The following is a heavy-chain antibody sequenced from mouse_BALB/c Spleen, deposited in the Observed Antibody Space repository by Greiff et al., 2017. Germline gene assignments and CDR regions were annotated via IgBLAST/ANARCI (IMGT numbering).Heavy chain of an antibody. V-gene: IGHV2-9*02. J-gene: IGHJ2*01. CDR3: ARDRYYYGSSPHWFDY. D-gene: IGHD1-1*01. CDR2: IWAGGST. CDR1: GFSLTSYG. Sequence: VQLVESGPGLVAPSQSLSITCTVSGFSLTSYGVHWVRQPPGKGLEWLGVIWAGGSTNYNSALMSRLSISKDNSKSQVFLKMNSLQTDDTAMYYCARDRYYYGSSPHWFDYWGQGTTLTVSS.